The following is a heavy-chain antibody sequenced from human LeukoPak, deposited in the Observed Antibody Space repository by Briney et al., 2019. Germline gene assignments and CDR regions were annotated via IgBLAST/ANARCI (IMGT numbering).Heavy chain of an antibody. CDR2: IYYSGST. V-gene: IGHV4-31*03. CDR3: ARVIAARRLAVFDY. D-gene: IGHD6-6*01. J-gene: IGHJ4*02. Sequence: SETLSLTCTVSGGSISSGGYYWSWIRQHPGKGLEWIGYIYYSGSTYYNPSLKSRVTISVDTSKNQFSLKLSSVTAADTAVYYCARVIAARRLAVFDYWGQGTLVTVSS. CDR1: GGSISSGGYY.